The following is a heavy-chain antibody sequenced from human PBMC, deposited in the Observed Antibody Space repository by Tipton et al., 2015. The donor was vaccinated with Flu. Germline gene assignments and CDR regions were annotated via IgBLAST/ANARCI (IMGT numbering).Heavy chain of an antibody. CDR1: GYSTSSDYY. Sequence: TLSLTCTVSGYSTSSDYYWGWIRQPTGKGLEWIGNVLHTGSSYYNPYLKSRVTISIDTSKNQFSLNMRSVTAADMAVYYCARRDYSNNVSDPKSWFDPWGQGTLVAVSS. V-gene: IGHV4-38-2*02. D-gene: IGHD4-11*01. J-gene: IGHJ5*02. CDR3: ARRDYSNNVSDPKSWFDP. CDR2: VLHTGSS.